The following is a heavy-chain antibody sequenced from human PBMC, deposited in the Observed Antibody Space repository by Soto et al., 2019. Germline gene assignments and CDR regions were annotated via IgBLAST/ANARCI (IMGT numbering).Heavy chain of an antibody. J-gene: IGHJ6*02. CDR1: GGTFSSYA. Sequence: SVKVSCKASGGTFSSYAISWVRQAPGQGLEWMGGIIPIFGTANYAQKFQGRVTITADKSTSTAYMELSSLRSEDTAVYYCARDGDYDILTGYYTGGYYYYGMDVWGHGTTVTVSS. CDR3: ARDGDYDILTGYYTGGYYYYGMDV. V-gene: IGHV1-69*06. D-gene: IGHD3-9*01. CDR2: IIPIFGTA.